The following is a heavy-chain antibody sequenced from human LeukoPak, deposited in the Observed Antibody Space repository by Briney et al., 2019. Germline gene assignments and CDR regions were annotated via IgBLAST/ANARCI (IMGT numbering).Heavy chain of an antibody. V-gene: IGHV4-39*01. J-gene: IGHJ4*02. CDR1: GGSISSGSYY. Sequence: PSETLSLTCTVSGGSISSGSYYWGWIRQPPGKGLEWIGSIYYSGSTHYNPSLKSRVTISVDTSKNEFSLKLSSVTAADTALYYCARNNTLMMYPRGGEDKGFDYWGRGTLVTASS. CDR3: ARNNTLMMYPRGGEDKGFDY. CDR2: IYYSGST. D-gene: IGHD2-8*01.